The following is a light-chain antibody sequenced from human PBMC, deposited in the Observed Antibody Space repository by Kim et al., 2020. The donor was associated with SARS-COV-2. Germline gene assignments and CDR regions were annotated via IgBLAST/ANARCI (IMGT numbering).Light chain of an antibody. CDR2: RDD. J-gene: IGLJ2*01. CDR3: SAWDSSRTAWV. V-gene: IGLV10-54*04. Sequence: QAGLTQPPSVSRALRQTVTLTFTGSNSNVGDLGAAWLQQHQDRPPKLLSYRDDNRASGISERFFASRSGNTASLTITGLQPEDEADYYCSAWDSSRTAWVFGGGTQLTVL. CDR1: NSNVGDLG.